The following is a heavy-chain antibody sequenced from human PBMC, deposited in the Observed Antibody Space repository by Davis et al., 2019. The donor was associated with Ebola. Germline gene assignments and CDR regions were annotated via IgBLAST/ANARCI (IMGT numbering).Heavy chain of an antibody. V-gene: IGHV1-69*10. CDR1: GGTFSSYA. D-gene: IGHD1-26*01. J-gene: IGHJ6*02. CDR3: ARDGRFHYGMDV. Sequence: AASVKVSCKASGGTFSSYAISWVRQAPGQGLEWMGGIIPILGIANYAQKFQGRVTITADKSTSTAYMELSSLRSEDTAVYYCARDGRFHYGMDVWGQGTTVTVSS. CDR2: IIPILGIA.